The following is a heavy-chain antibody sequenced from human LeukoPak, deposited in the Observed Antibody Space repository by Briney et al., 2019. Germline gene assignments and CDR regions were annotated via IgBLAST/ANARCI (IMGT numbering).Heavy chain of an antibody. D-gene: IGHD3-22*01. Sequence: PSETLSLTCTVSGGSISSYYWSWIRQPPGKGLEWIGYIYYSGSTNYNPSLKSRVTISVDTSKNQFSLKLSSVTAADTAVYYCAREGVGYYGSSGPGDAFDIWGQGTMVTVSS. CDR3: AREGVGYYGSSGPGDAFDI. CDR1: GGSISSYY. J-gene: IGHJ3*02. V-gene: IGHV4-59*01. CDR2: IYYSGST.